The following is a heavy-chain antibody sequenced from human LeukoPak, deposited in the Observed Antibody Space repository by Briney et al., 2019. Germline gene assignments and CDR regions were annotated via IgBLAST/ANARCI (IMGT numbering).Heavy chain of an antibody. Sequence: ASVKVSCKASGYTFTSYGISWVRQAPGQGLEWMGWISAYNGNTNYAQKLQGRVTMTTDTSTSTAYMELRSLRSDDTAVYYCARDLPTVTTSFGYDYWGQGTLVTVSS. V-gene: IGHV1-18*01. J-gene: IGHJ4*02. CDR1: GYTFTSYG. CDR3: ARDLPTVTTSFGYDY. CDR2: ISAYNGNT. D-gene: IGHD4-17*01.